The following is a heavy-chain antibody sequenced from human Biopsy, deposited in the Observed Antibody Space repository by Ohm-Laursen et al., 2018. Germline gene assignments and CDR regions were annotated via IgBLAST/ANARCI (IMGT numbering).Heavy chain of an antibody. CDR3: TRSGDGGNWDDFDY. D-gene: IGHD4-23*01. Sequence: GSLRLSCAASGFTFSGCAMHWVRQASGKGLEWVGHIRDKANNYATAYASSVKGRFTISRDDSENTVYLQMSSLTTEDTAVYYCTRSGDGGNWDDFDYWGQGTLVTVSS. J-gene: IGHJ4*02. V-gene: IGHV3-73*01. CDR1: GFTFSGCA. CDR2: IRDKANNYAT.